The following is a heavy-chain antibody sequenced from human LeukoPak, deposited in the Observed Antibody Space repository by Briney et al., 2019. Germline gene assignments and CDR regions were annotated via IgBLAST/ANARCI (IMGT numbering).Heavy chain of an antibody. J-gene: IGHJ6*03. Sequence: GGSLRLPCAASGFTFSSYAMSWVRQAPGKGLEWVSAISGSGGSTYYADSVKGRFTISRDNSKNTLYLQMNSLRAEDTAVYYCAKAPGYSYGHGYYYYMDVWGKGTTVTVSS. CDR2: ISGSGGST. V-gene: IGHV3-23*01. D-gene: IGHD5-18*01. CDR1: GFTFSSYA. CDR3: AKAPGYSYGHGYYYYMDV.